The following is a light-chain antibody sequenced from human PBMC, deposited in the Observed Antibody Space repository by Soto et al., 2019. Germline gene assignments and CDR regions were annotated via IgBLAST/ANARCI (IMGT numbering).Light chain of an antibody. CDR3: SSYTSSSTLEV. CDR1: SSDVGGYNY. V-gene: IGLV2-14*01. CDR2: EVS. Sequence: QSVRTQPASVSGSPGQSITISCTGTSSDVGGYNYVSWYQQHPGKAPKLMIYEVSNRPSGVSNRFSGSKSGNTASLTISGLQAEDEADYYCSSYTSSSTLEVFGTGTKLTVL. J-gene: IGLJ1*01.